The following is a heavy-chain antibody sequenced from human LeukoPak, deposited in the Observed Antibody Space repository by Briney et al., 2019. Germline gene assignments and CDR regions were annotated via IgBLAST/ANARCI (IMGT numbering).Heavy chain of an antibody. D-gene: IGHD2/OR15-2a*01. J-gene: IGHJ3*01. CDR1: GGSFSSYY. Sequence: SETLSLTCIVSGGSFSSYYWSWIRQPPGKGLEWIAYIYYSGSTNYNPSLKSRVTISLDTSKNQFSLKLSSVTAADTAIYYCARVLSRYYLDFWGQGTMVTVSS. V-gene: IGHV4-59*13. CDR2: IYYSGST. CDR3: ARVLSRYYLDF.